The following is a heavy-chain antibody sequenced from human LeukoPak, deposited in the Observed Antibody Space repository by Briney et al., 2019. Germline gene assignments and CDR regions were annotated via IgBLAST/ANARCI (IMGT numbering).Heavy chain of an antibody. V-gene: IGHV3-33*01. D-gene: IGHD2-15*01. Sequence: GGSLRLSCAASGFIFSSYAMHWVRQAPGTGLEWVAVIWSDGSRQYYLDSVKGRFAISRDNSKNTLYLQMNSLRAEDTAVYSCARGVAQNGNPNYFDPWGRGTLVTVSS. J-gene: IGHJ5*02. CDR2: IWSDGSRQ. CDR1: GFIFSSYA. CDR3: ARGVAQNGNPNYFDP.